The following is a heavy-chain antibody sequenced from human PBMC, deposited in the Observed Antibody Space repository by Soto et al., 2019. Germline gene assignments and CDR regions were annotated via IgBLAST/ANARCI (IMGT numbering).Heavy chain of an antibody. CDR3: ARGQRFSDWFDP. CDR2: IYSSGST. CDR1: GGAISGYY. J-gene: IGHJ5*02. D-gene: IGHD3-3*01. V-gene: IGHV4-4*07. Sequence: SETLSLTCTVTGGAISGYYWTWIRQSDGEGLEWIGRIYSSGSTNYNPSLESRVTISLDTSMNYFSLRLSSVTAADTAVYYCARGQRFSDWFDPWGPGTLGTVST.